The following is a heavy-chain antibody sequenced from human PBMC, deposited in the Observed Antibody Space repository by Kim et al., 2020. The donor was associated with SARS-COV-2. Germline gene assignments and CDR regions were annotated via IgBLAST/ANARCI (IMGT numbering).Heavy chain of an antibody. Sequence: ASVKVSCKASGYTFTSYYMHWVRQAPGQGLEWMGIINPSGGSTSYAQKFQGRVTMTRDTSTSTVYMELSSLRSEDTAVYYCARAGGYCSGGSCYYYYGMDVWGQGTTVTVSS. CDR3: ARAGGYCSGGSCYYYYGMDV. D-gene: IGHD2-15*01. CDR1: GYTFTSYY. J-gene: IGHJ6*02. V-gene: IGHV1-46*01. CDR2: INPSGGST.